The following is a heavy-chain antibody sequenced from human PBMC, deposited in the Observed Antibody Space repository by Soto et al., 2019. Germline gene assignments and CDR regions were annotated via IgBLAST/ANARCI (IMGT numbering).Heavy chain of an antibody. Sequence: TSETLSLTCCVSGAALNSGNYYWSWIRQVPGKGLEWIGHIYVTGAVDYNPSLRDRITISQDTSERQFSLNLRLVTAADTAVYYCARLRIATNNYKWFDPWGRGTLVIVFS. D-gene: IGHD2-21*01. J-gene: IGHJ5*02. CDR2: IYVTGAV. CDR3: ARLRIATNNYKWFDP. V-gene: IGHV4-31*03. CDR1: GAALNSGNYY.